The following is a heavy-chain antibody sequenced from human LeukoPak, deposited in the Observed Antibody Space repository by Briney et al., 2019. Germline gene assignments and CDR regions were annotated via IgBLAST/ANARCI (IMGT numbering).Heavy chain of an antibody. CDR3: ARGLPSSWSNLECYFDY. CDR2: ISAYNGNT. J-gene: IGHJ4*02. V-gene: IGHV1-18*01. CDR1: GYTFTSYG. Sequence: GASVKVSCKASGYTFTSYGISWVRQAPGQGLEWMGWISAYNGNTNYAQKLQGRVTMTTDTSTSTAYMELRSLRSDDTAVYYCARGLPSSWSNLECYFDYWGQGTLVTVSS. D-gene: IGHD6-13*01.